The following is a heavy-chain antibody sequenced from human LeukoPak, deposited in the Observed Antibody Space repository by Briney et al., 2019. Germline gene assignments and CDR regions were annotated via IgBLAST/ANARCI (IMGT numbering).Heavy chain of an antibody. V-gene: IGHV4-31*03. D-gene: IGHD3-10*01. CDR1: GGSISSGGYY. CDR2: IYYSGST. Sequence: SETLSLTCTVSGGSISSGGYYWSWIRQHPGKGLEWIGYIYYSGSTYYNPSLKSRVTISVDTSKNQFSLKLSSVTAADTAVYYCARAERTALWFGESRRGFDYWGQGTLVTASS. CDR3: ARAERTALWFGESRRGFDY. J-gene: IGHJ4*02.